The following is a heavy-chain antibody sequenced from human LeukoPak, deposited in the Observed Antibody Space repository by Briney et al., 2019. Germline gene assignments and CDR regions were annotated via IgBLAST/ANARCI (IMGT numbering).Heavy chain of an antibody. D-gene: IGHD5-12*01. CDR2: INYSGST. CDR3: TRYGWRQSGSGYYQDS. V-gene: IGHV4-39*01. Sequence: SSETLSLTCAVSGDFITDNNYYWAWIRQPPGKGLEWIATINYSGSTYFNRSLESRVTMSVDTSRNQFSLRLDSVTAADTAVYFCTRYGWRQSGSGYYQDSWAQGLRVTVSS. J-gene: IGHJ5*01. CDR1: GDFITDNNYY.